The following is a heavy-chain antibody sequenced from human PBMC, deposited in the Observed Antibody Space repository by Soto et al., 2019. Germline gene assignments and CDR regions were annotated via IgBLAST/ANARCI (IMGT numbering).Heavy chain of an antibody. CDR2: IYYSGST. V-gene: IGHV4-30-4*01. J-gene: IGHJ3*02. CDR3: ARVSGYSSGGSCRALVFDI. Sequence: QVQLQESGPGLVKPSQTLSLTCTVSGGSISSGDYYWSWIRQPPGKGLEWIGYIYYSGSTYEDPYLQRRVTISVDTSKNQFSLKLSSVTAADTAVYYCARVSGYSSGGSCRALVFDIWGQGTMVPVSS. D-gene: IGHD2-15*01. CDR1: GGSISSGDYY.